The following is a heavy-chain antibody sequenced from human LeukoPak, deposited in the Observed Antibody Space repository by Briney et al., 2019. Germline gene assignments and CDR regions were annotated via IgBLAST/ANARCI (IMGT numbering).Heavy chain of an antibody. CDR3: ARGSSYGFSMAY. CDR2: IIPIFGTA. J-gene: IGHJ4*02. CDR1: GGTFSSYA. V-gene: IGHV1-69*06. D-gene: IGHD3-16*01. Sequence: ASVKVSCKASGGTFSSYAISWVRQAPGQGLEWMGGIIPIFGTANYAQKFQGRVTITADKSTSTAYMELSSLRSEDTAVYYCARGSSYGFSMAYWGQGTLVIVSS.